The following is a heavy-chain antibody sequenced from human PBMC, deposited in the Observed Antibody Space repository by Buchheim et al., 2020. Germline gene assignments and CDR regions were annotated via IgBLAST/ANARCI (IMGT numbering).Heavy chain of an antibody. Sequence: QVQLQESGPGLVKPSQPLSFTCTVSGASISSGGYYWSWIRQHPGKGLAWIGYIYYSGSTYYTPSLKSRVTISEDTSTNHFSLKRRSVTAADTAVYYCARAHQTVYGGFDYWGQGTL. J-gene: IGHJ4*02. V-gene: IGHV4-31*03. CDR1: GASISSGGYY. CDR2: IYYSGST. D-gene: IGHD2/OR15-2a*01. CDR3: ARAHQTVYGGFDY.